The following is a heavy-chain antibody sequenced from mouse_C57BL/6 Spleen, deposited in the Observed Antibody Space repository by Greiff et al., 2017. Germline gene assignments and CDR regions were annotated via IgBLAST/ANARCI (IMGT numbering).Heavy chain of an antibody. CDR2: IDPSDSYT. Sequence: QVQLQQPGAELVMPGASVKLSCKASGYTFTSYWMHWVKQRPGQGLEWIGEIDPSDSYTNYNQKFKGKSTLTVDKSSSTAYMQLSSLTSEDSAVYYCARRDGYDDYWGQGTLVTVSA. D-gene: IGHD2-2*01. CDR3: ARRDGYDDY. CDR1: GYTFTSYW. V-gene: IGHV1-69*01. J-gene: IGHJ3*01.